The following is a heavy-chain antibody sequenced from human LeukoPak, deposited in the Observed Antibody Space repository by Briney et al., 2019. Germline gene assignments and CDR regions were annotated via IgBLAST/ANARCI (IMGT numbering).Heavy chain of an antibody. J-gene: IGHJ5*02. D-gene: IGHD4-11*01. Sequence: SETLSLTCTVYGGSFSGYYWSWIRQPPGKGLEWIGEINHSGSTNYNPSLKSRVTISVDTSKNQFSLKLSSVTAADTAVYYCARKSKSTGYSNYRGNWFDPWGQGTLVTVSS. CDR1: GGSFSGYY. CDR3: ARKSKSTGYSNYRGNWFDP. CDR2: INHSGST. V-gene: IGHV4-34*01.